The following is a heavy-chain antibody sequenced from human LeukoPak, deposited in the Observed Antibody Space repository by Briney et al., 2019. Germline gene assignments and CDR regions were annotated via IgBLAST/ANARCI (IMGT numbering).Heavy chain of an antibody. CDR2: ISGSGGST. CDR1: GFTFSSYA. V-gene: IGHV3-23*01. J-gene: IGHJ5*02. D-gene: IGHD1-26*01. CDR3: SKDGVSHRWEDQLFGP. Sequence: GGSLRLSCAASGFTFSSYAMSWVRQAPGKGLEWVSAISGSGGSTYYADSVKGRFTISRDTSKNTLYLQMNSLRAEDTAVYYCSKDGVSHRWEDQLFGPRGQGTLVTVSS.